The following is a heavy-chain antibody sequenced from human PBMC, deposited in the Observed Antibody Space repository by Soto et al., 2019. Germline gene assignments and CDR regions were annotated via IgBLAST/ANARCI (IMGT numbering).Heavy chain of an antibody. D-gene: IGHD2-21*02. Sequence: SETLSLTCTVSGGSISSYYWSWIRQPPGKGLEWIGYIYYTGNTIYTPSLKSRVTISVDTSKNQFSLKLRSVTATDTAVYYCARQMVTALGNYFDYWGQGTLVTVSS. CDR3: ARQMVTALGNYFDY. J-gene: IGHJ4*02. CDR1: GGSISSYY. CDR2: IYYTGNT. V-gene: IGHV4-59*08.